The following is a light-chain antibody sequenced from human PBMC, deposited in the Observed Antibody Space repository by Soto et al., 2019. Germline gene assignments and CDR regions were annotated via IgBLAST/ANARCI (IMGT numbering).Light chain of an antibody. J-gene: IGKJ4*01. CDR1: QSVSSSY. Sequence: EIVLTQSPGTLSLSPGERATLSCRASQSVSSSYLAWYQQKPGQAPRLLIYGASSRATGIPDRFSGSGSGTDFTLTISRLEPEDFAVYYCQQYGSSPLTFGGGTKADI. CDR3: QQYGSSPLT. CDR2: GAS. V-gene: IGKV3-20*01.